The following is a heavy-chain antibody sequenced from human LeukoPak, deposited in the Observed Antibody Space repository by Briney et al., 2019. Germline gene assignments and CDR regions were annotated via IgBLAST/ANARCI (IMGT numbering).Heavy chain of an antibody. CDR1: GGSISNSAYY. D-gene: IGHD3-10*01. CDR3: ARKAPGTSMDV. CDR2: ITNTGST. Sequence: SETLSLTCTVSGGSISNSAYYWVWIRQPPGQGLEWIGTITNTGSTYSNPSLKSRVTISIDTSKTQISLKLTSVTAADTAVFYCARKAPGTSMDVWGQGTPVTVSS. J-gene: IGHJ6*02. V-gene: IGHV4-39*01.